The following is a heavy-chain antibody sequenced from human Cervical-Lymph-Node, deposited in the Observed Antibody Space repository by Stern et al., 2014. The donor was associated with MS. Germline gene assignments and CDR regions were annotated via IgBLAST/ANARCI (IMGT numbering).Heavy chain of an antibody. D-gene: IGHD2/OR15-2a*01. CDR2: IYHSGAS. CDR3: ARERQQYCNSEGCSYWYFDL. V-gene: IGHV4-4*02. J-gene: IGHJ2*01. Sequence: QVQLQESGPGLVKPSGTLSLTCAVSGGSVSSTNWWSWVRQSPGKGLECIGNIYHSGASNYRPSLRSRVSISLDNSKNHLSLHLTSVTAADTAVYYCARERQQYCNSEGCSYWYFDLWGRGTLVTVSS. CDR1: GGSVSSTNW.